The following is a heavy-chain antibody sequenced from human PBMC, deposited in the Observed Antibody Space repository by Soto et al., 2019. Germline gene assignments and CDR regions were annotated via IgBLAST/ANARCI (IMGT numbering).Heavy chain of an antibody. Sequence: QVQLQQWGAGLLKPSETLSLTCAVYDGSFSNYYWSWIRQPPGKGLEWIGEINHSGSTNYNPSLKSRVTISVDTSKTHFSLKLSSMTAADTAVFYCARRYTSGYFHFGAFDVWGQGTMVTVSS. J-gene: IGHJ3*01. CDR1: DGSFSNYY. CDR3: ARRYTSGYFHFGAFDV. CDR2: INHSGST. D-gene: IGHD6-19*01. V-gene: IGHV4-34*01.